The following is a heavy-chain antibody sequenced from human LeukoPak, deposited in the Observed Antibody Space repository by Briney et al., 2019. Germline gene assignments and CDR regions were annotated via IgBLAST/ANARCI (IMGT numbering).Heavy chain of an antibody. V-gene: IGHV4-59*01. Sequence: SETLSLTCTVAAVSISSYYGSWVRQPPGKGLEWIGYIYYTGSTNYNPSLKSRVTISVDTSKNQFSLKLSCVTAKVTDVYYCARGGGDGLFDYWGQGTLVTVSS. D-gene: IGHD2-21*02. CDR1: AVSISSYY. CDR3: ARGGGDGLFDY. CDR2: IYYTGST. J-gene: IGHJ4*02.